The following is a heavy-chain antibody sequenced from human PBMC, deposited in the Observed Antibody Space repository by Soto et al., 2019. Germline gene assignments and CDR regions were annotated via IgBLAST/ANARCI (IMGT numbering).Heavy chain of an antibody. CDR2: ISSDGSTT. D-gene: IGHD3-16*01. V-gene: IGHV3-30*04. CDR1: GFTFSSYS. Sequence: PGGSLRLSCAASGFTFSSYSLHWVRQAPGKGLEWVAVISSDGSTTYYADSVKGRFTVSRDNSRNTLYLQMNSLRTDDTAVYYGAGGGGSLNPGFDLWGQGTLVTAPQ. J-gene: IGHJ4*02. CDR3: AGGGGSLNPGFDL.